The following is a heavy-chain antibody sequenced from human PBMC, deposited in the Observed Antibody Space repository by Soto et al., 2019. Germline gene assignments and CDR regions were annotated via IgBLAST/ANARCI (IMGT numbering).Heavy chain of an antibody. CDR3: AKLSGSFYSDN. J-gene: IGHJ4*02. D-gene: IGHD1-26*01. Sequence: EVQLLESGGCLVQPGGSLRLSCAASGFTFSSCAMTWVRQAPGKGLQWVSTIDNSGGYTYYADSVKGRFTISRDNSKNTLHLQMNSMRADDTAVYYCAKLSGSFYSDNWGQGTLVTVSS. CDR2: IDNSGGYT. CDR1: GFTFSSCA. V-gene: IGHV3-23*01.